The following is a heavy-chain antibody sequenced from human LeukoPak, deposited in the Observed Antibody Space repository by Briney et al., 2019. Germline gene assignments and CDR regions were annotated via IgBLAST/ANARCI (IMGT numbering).Heavy chain of an antibody. D-gene: IGHD2-15*01. CDR2: IYYSGST. CDR1: GGSISSYY. J-gene: IGHJ4*02. Sequence: SETLSLTCTVSGGSISSYYWSWIRQPPGKGLEWIGYIYYSGSTNYNPSLKSRVTISVDTSKNQFSLKLSSVTAADTAVYYCARGYGCSGGSCYSMDFDYWGQGTLVTVSS. CDR3: ARGYGCSGGSCYSMDFDY. V-gene: IGHV4-59*01.